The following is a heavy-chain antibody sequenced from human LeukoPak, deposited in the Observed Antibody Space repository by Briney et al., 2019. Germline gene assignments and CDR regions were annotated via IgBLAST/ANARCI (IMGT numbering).Heavy chain of an antibody. D-gene: IGHD3-3*02. J-gene: IGHJ4*02. CDR3: AREVEFLEWLLGY. Sequence: SVKVSCEASGGTFSSYTISWVRQAPGQGLEWMGRIIPILGIANYAQKFQGRVTITADKSTSTAYMELSSLRSEDTAVYYCAREVEFLEWLLGYWGQGTLVTVSS. V-gene: IGHV1-69*04. CDR1: GGTFSSYT. CDR2: IIPILGIA.